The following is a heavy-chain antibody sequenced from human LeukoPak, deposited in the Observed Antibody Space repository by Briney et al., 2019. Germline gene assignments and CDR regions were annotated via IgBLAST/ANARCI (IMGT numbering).Heavy chain of an antibody. Sequence: GGSLRLSCAASGFTFSSYAMSWVRQAPGKGLEWVSAISGSGGSTYYADSVKGRFTISRDNSKNTLYLQMNSLRAEDTAVYYCAKGDYYYDSSGYLFDYWGQGTLVTVSS. CDR2: ISGSGGST. CDR1: GFTFSSYA. J-gene: IGHJ4*02. CDR3: AKGDYYYDSSGYLFDY. D-gene: IGHD3-22*01. V-gene: IGHV3-23*01.